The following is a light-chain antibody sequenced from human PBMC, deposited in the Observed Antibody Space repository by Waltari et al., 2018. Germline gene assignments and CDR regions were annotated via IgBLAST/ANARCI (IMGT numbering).Light chain of an antibody. CDR2: YVT. CDR1: DLGSKN. J-gene: IGLJ3*02. CDR3: QVWDSSSDPVV. V-gene: IGLV3-21*04. Sequence: SFVLTQPPSVSVAPGKTAKFTCGGNDLGSKNVPWYQQKPGQAPVVVVYYVTDRPSGIPERFSGSTSGNTATLTINRVEAGDEADYFCQVWDSSSDPVVFGGGTKLTVL.